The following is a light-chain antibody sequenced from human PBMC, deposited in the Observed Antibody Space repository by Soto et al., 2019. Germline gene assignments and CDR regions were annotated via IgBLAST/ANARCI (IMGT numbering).Light chain of an antibody. J-gene: IGKJ1*01. CDR3: QQYGSSPT. V-gene: IGKV3-20*01. CDR2: AAS. CDR1: QIVSSTY. Sequence: EVVLTRSPGTLSLSPGERATLSCRASQIVSSTYLAWYQQKPGQAPRLLIYAASSRATGIPDRFSGSGSGTDFTLTISRLEPEDFAVYYCQQYGSSPTFGQGTKVDIK.